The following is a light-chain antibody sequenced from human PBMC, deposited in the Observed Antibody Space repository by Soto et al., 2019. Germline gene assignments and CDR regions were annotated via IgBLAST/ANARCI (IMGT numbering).Light chain of an antibody. CDR2: EVS. Sequence: QSVLTQPASVSGSPGQSITISCTGTSSDVGGYSYVSWYQHHPGKAPKLMIYEVSNRPSGASNRFSGSKSGNTASLAISGLQAEDEADYYCCSYTSSSTLYVFGTGTKVTV. J-gene: IGLJ1*01. CDR3: CSYTSSSTLYV. CDR1: SSDVGGYSY. V-gene: IGLV2-14*01.